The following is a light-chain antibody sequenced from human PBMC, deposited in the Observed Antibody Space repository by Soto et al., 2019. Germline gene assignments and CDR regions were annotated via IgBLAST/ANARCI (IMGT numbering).Light chain of an antibody. CDR1: QSVLYSPNNRNY. CDR3: QQYYTTPRT. CDR2: WAS. Sequence: DIVMTQSPDSLAVSLGERATINCKSSQSVLYSPNNRNYLAWYQQKPGQPPKLLIHWASTRESGVPDRISGSGSGTDFTLTLSSLQADDVALYCCQQYYTTPRTFGQGTKVEIK. V-gene: IGKV4-1*01. J-gene: IGKJ1*01.